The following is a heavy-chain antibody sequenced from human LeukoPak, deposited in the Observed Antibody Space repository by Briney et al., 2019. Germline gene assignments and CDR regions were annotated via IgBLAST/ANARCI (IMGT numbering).Heavy chain of an antibody. V-gene: IGHV3-21*01. D-gene: IGHD3-10*01. CDR3: ARVSSFGSGSYPLSYDY. CDR2: FGTRSTSL. Sequence: GGSLRLSCAASGFTFSSYSMNWVRQAPGKGLEWVSSFGTRSTSLYYADSVRGRFTISRDNAKNSLYLQMNSLRAEDTAVYYCARVSSFGSGSYPLSYDYWGQGTLVTVSS. CDR1: GFTFSSYS. J-gene: IGHJ4*02.